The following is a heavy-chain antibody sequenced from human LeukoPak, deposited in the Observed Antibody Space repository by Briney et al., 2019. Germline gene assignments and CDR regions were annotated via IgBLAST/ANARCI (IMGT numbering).Heavy chain of an antibody. CDR1: GGSITNNNYY. D-gene: IGHD1-1*01. Sequence: PSETLSLTCTVSGGSITNNNYYWDWIRQPPGKGLEWIGDLYYSGSTHYNPSLKSRVTISVDTSKNQFSLKLSSVTAADTAVYYCASTQAGNYYYGMDVWGQGTTVTVSS. CDR3: ASTQAGNYYYGMDV. CDR2: LYYSGST. V-gene: IGHV4-39*01. J-gene: IGHJ6*02.